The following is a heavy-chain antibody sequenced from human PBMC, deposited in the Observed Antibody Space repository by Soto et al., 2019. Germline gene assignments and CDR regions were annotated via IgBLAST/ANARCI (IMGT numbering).Heavy chain of an antibody. CDR3: ATDQGMGAAGTPHY. J-gene: IGHJ4*02. D-gene: IGHD6-13*01. V-gene: IGHV3-7*01. CDR1: GFTFSSYW. CDR2: INQDGSEK. Sequence: PGGSLRLSCAASGFTFSSYWMSWVRQAPGKGLEWVANINQDGSEKYYVDSVKGRFAISRDNAKNSLYLQMDSLRVGDTAVYYCATDQGMGAAGTPHYWGQGTLVTVSS.